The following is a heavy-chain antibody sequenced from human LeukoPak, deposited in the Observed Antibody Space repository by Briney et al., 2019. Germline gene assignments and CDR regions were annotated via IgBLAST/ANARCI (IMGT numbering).Heavy chain of an antibody. D-gene: IGHD1-26*01. CDR2: IRYDGSNK. J-gene: IGHJ4*02. Sequence: PGGSLRLSCAASGFTFSSYGMHWVRQAPGKGLEWVAFIRYDGSNKYHADSVKGRFTISRDNSKNTLYLQMNSLRAEDTAVYYCAKGPVSGSAFSHYWGQGTLVTVSS. CDR1: GFTFSSYG. V-gene: IGHV3-30*02. CDR3: AKGPVSGSAFSHY.